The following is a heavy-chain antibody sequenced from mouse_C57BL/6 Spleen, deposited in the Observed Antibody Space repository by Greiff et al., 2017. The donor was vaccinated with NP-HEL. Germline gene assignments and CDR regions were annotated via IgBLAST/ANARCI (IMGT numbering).Heavy chain of an antibody. CDR3: ARDGSDGYYVFDY. CDR2: IWSDGST. V-gene: IGHV2-6*03. J-gene: IGHJ2*01. CDR1: GFSLTSYG. Sequence: VKLVESGPGLVAPSQSLSITCTVSGFSLTSYGVHWVRQPPGKGLEWLVVIWSDGSTTYNSALNSRLSISKDNSKSQVFLKMNSLQTDDTAMYYCARDGSDGYYVFDYWGQGTTLTVSS. D-gene: IGHD2-3*01.